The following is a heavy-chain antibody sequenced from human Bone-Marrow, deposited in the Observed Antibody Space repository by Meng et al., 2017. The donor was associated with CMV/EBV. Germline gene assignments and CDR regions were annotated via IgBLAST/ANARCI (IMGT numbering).Heavy chain of an antibody. CDR2: ISSSGDTI. CDR1: GFTFKDYY. V-gene: IGHV3-11*01. J-gene: IGHJ4*02. D-gene: IGHD6-13*01. Sequence: GESLKISCAASGFTFKDYYMSWIRQAPGKGLEWLSYISSSGDTIYYADSVKGRFTISRDNARNSLYLQMNILRAEDTAVYYCASHRYSSSWYYFDHWGQGTLVTVSS. CDR3: ASHRYSSSWYYFDH.